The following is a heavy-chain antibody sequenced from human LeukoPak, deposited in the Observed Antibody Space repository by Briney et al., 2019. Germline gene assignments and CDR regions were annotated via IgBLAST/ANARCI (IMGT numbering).Heavy chain of an antibody. V-gene: IGHV3-23*01. CDR1: GFTFSSYA. Sequence: PGGSLRLSCAASGFTFSSYAMSWVRQAPGKGLEWVSAISGSGGSTYYADSVKGRFTISRDNSKNTLYLQVYSLRAEDTAVYYCARRGDGGRSFDYWGQGTLVTVSS. D-gene: IGHD4-23*01. CDR3: ARRGDGGRSFDY. CDR2: ISGSGGST. J-gene: IGHJ4*02.